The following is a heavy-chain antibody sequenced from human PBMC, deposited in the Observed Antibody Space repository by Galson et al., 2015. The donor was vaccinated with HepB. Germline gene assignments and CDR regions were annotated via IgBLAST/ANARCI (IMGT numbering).Heavy chain of an antibody. J-gene: IGHJ4*02. D-gene: IGHD2-2*01. Sequence: QSGAEVKKPGQSLKISCKASGYRFTTYWIGWVRQMPGKGLEWMGFIYPGDSDTRYSPSFQGQVTMSAHNAINTAYLQWDSLRASDTAIYYCARHYYCNSTICDNHFDYWGQGTPVTVS. CDR3: ARHYYCNSTICDNHFDY. CDR2: IYPGDSDT. V-gene: IGHV5-51*01. CDR1: GYRFTTYW.